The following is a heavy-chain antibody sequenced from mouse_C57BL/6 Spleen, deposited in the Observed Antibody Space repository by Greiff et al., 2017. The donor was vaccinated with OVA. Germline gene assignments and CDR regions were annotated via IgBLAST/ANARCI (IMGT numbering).Heavy chain of an antibody. CDR2: IDPNSGGT. CDR1: GYTFTSYW. J-gene: IGHJ1*03. CDR3: ARSGVAHWDFDV. D-gene: IGHD1-1*02. Sequence: QVQLKQPGAELVKPGASVKLSCKASGYTFTSYWMHWVKQRPGRGLEWIGRIDPNSGGTKYNEKFKSKATLTVDKPSSTAYMQLSSLTSVDSAVYYCARSGVAHWDFDVWGTGTTVTVSS. V-gene: IGHV1-72*01.